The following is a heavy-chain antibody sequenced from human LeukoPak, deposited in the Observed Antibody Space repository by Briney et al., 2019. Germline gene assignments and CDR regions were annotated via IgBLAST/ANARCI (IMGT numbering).Heavy chain of an antibody. CDR3: ARVSGAQWPNDY. Sequence: ASETLSLTCTVSGGSISTYYWSWIRQPPGKGLEWIGYIYYSGSTNYNPSLKSRVTISVDTSNNQFSLKLSSVTAADTAVYYCARVSGAQWPNDYWGXXTLVTXSS. D-gene: IGHD6-19*01. CDR2: IYYSGST. CDR1: GGSISTYY. V-gene: IGHV4-59*12. J-gene: IGHJ4*01.